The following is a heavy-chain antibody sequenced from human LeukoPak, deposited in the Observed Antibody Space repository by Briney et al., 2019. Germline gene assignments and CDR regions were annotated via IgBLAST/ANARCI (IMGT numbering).Heavy chain of an antibody. D-gene: IGHD6-19*01. J-gene: IGHJ4*02. CDR3: ARHYSSGWSKGYSFDT. CDR1: GFTFNSNG. V-gene: IGHV3-23*01. CDR2: ITESGGIT. Sequence: GGSLRLSCVASGFTFNSNGVSWVRRDPGKGLEWVSSITESGGITYYAAFEEGRITTSKNNYKNTLYLQMNSRGAEDTAVYYCARHYSSGWSKGYSFDTWGQGTLVTVSS.